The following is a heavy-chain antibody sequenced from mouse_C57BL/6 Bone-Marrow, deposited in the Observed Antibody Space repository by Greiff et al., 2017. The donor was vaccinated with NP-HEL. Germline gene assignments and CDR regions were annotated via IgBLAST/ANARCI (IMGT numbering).Heavy chain of an antibody. D-gene: IGHD1-1*01. Sequence: VQLQQSGAELARPGASVKLSCRASGYTFPSYGISWVKQRTGQGLEWIGEIYPRSGNTYYNEKFKGKATLTADKSSSTAYMELRSLTSEDSAVYFCANYYGSSSFAYWGQGTLVTVSA. CDR2: IYPRSGNT. V-gene: IGHV1-81*01. CDR1: GYTFPSYG. CDR3: ANYYGSSSFAY. J-gene: IGHJ3*01.